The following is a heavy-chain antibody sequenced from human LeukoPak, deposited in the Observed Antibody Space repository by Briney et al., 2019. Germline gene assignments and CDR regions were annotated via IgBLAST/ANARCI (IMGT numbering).Heavy chain of an antibody. CDR1: GFTFSSYA. Sequence: GGSLRLSCAASGFTFSSYAMHWVRQAPGKGLEWVTLFSYDGSSKYYADSVRGRFTISRDNSKNTLYLQMNSLRADDSAVCYCARGKGSESGYDYFLDYWGQGTLVTVSS. CDR3: ARGKGSESGYDYFLDY. CDR2: FSYDGSSK. V-gene: IGHV3-30-3*01. J-gene: IGHJ4*02. D-gene: IGHD5-12*01.